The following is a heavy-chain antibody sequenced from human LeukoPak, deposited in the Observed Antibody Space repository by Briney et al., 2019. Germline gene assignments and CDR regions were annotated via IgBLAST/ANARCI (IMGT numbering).Heavy chain of an antibody. J-gene: IGHJ6*04. Sequence: GGSLRLSCAASGFTFSSYSMNWVRQAPGKGLEWVSSISSSSSYIYYADSVKGRFTISRDNAKNSLYLQMNSLRAEDTAVYYCARDTKGGVSGRRYGMDVWGKGTTVTVS. V-gene: IGHV3-21*01. D-gene: IGHD3-16*01. CDR1: GFTFSSYS. CDR3: ARDTKGGVSGRRYGMDV. CDR2: ISSSSSYI.